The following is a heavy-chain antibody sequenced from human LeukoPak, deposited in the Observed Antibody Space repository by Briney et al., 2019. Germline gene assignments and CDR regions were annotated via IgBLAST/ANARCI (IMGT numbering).Heavy chain of an antibody. D-gene: IGHD6-13*01. CDR2: MNQDGSEE. CDR3: ARDRDSSSWWDH. Sequence: GGSLRLSCAASGFSFSSYRMTWVRQAPGKGLEWVANMNQDGSEENYVDSVKGRFTISRDNAKNSLYLQMNSLRVEDTAVYNCARDRDSSSWWDHWGQGTLVTVSS. V-gene: IGHV3-7*01. CDR1: GFSFSSYR. J-gene: IGHJ5*02.